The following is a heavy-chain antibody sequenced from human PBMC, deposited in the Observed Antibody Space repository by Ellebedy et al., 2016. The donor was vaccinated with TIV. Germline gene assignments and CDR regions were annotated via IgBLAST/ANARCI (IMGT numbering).Heavy chain of an antibody. D-gene: IGHD2-15*01. CDR1: GFTFSDYF. CDR3: ARAQNPGVGAATY. V-gene: IGHV3-11*04. CDR2: ISGGGSTI. Sequence: GGSLRLSCAASGFTFSDYFMSWIRQAPGKGLKWVSYISGGGSTIYYADSVQGRFTISRDNAKNSLYLQMNNLRAEDTGVYYCARAQNPGVGAATYWGQGILVIVSS. J-gene: IGHJ4*02.